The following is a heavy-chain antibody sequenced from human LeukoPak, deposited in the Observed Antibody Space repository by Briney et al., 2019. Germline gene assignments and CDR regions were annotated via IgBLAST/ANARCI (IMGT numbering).Heavy chain of an antibody. J-gene: IGHJ6*02. CDR3: ARDRGYDYVWGSYRYSLDV. D-gene: IGHD3-16*02. CDR1: GFTFSSYA. Sequence: GGSLRLSCAVSGFTFSSYAMHWVRQAPGKGLEWVAVISYDGSNKYYADSVKGRFTISRDNSKNTLYLQMNSLRAEDTAVYYCARDRGYDYVWGSYRYSLDVWGQGTTVTVSS. V-gene: IGHV3-30-3*01. CDR2: ISYDGSNK.